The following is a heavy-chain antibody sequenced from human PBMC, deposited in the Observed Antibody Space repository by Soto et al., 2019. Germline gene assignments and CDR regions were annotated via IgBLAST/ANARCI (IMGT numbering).Heavy chain of an antibody. CDR1: GFTFGDYW. J-gene: IGHJ4*02. D-gene: IGHD6-19*01. CDR3: AKHGPVAGVNVGEFDY. Sequence: PGGSLRLSCAASGFTFGDYWMTWVRQAPGKGLEWVANLKRDGRERYYVDSVKGRFSVSRDNAKNSLYLQMNNLRPEDTAVYYCAKHGPVAGVNVGEFDYWGQGTLVTVSS. CDR2: LKRDGRER. V-gene: IGHV3-7*03.